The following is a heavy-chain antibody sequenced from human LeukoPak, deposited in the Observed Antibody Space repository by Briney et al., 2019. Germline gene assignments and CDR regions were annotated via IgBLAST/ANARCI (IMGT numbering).Heavy chain of an antibody. J-gene: IGHJ4*02. D-gene: IGHD3-10*01. CDR3: VRGKAGD. CDR1: GFTFRSHW. V-gene: IGHV3-7*03. CDR2: IKEDGNEK. Sequence: GGSLRLSCAASGFTFRSHWMSWVRRAPGKGLEWVANIKEDGNEKHYVDSVTGRFTISRDNAKNSLYLQMNGLRVEDTAVYYCVRGKAGDWGQGTLVTVSS.